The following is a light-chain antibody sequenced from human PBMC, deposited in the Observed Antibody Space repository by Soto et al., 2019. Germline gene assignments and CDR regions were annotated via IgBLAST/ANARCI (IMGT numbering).Light chain of an antibody. CDR2: EVS. CDR3: SSYAASNNLGV. V-gene: IGLV2-8*01. J-gene: IGLJ2*01. Sequence: QSALTQPPSASGSPGQSVTISCIGTSSDVGGYNYVSWYQQHPGKALKLMIYEVSKRPSGVPDRFSGSKSGNTASLTVSGLQAEDEADYYCSSYAASNNLGVFGGGTKLTVL. CDR1: SSDVGGYNY.